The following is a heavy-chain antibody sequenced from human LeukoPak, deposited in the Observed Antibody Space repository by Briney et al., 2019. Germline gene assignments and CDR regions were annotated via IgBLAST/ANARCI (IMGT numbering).Heavy chain of an antibody. V-gene: IGHV3-33*06. J-gene: IGHJ4*02. CDR1: GFTFNSYG. CDR3: ANQCRCSSTSCYTYFEY. D-gene: IGHD2-2*02. Sequence: GGSLRLSCAASGFTFNSYGMHWVRQAPGKGLEWVAGIWYDGSNKYYADSVKGRFTISRDNAKNTLYLQMTILTAEDTAVYYCANQCRCSSTSCYTYFEYWGQGTLVTVSS. CDR2: IWYDGSNK.